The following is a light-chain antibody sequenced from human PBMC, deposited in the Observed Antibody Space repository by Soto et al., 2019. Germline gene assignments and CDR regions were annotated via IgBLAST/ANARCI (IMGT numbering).Light chain of an antibody. CDR1: QSISIY. J-gene: IGKJ5*01. CDR2: GAS. Sequence: IQLTQSPSTLSASVGDRVTITCRASQSISIYLNWYQLKPGKAPNVLMYGASYLKSGVPTRFSGSLYGTDFNLTISSLQTEDFATYYCQQANSFPITFGQGTRLEIK. CDR3: QQANSFPIT. V-gene: IGKV1-39*01.